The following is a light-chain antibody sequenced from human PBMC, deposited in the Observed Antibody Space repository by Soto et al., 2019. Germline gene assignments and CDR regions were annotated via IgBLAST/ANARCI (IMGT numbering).Light chain of an antibody. CDR2: GAY. CDR3: QPRSNWPWT. CDR1: QSVSSN. V-gene: IGKV3-15*01. Sequence: IVMTQSPATLSVSPGERATLYCRASQSVSSNLAWYQQKPGQAPRLLIYGAYTRATGIPARFSGSGSGTDFTLTISSLEPEDFAVYYCQPRSNWPWTVGQGTKVDIK. J-gene: IGKJ1*01.